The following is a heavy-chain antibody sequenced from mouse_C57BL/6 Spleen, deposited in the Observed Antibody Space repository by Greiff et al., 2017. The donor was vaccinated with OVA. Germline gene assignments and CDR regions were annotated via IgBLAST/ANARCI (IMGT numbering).Heavy chain of an antibody. CDR2: IRLKSDNYAT. J-gene: IGHJ3*01. Sequence: DVKLVESGGGLVQPGGSMKLSCVASGFTFSNYWMNWVRQSPEKGLEWVAQIRLKSDNYATHYAESVKGRFTISRDDSKSSVYLQMNNLRAEDTGIYYCTGGGLPTTAYWGQGTLVTVSA. CDR3: TGGGLPTTAY. V-gene: IGHV6-3*01. CDR1: GFTFSNYW. D-gene: IGHD2-1*01.